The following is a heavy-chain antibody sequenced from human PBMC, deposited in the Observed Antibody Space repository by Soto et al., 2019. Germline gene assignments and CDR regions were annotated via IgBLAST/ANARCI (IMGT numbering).Heavy chain of an antibody. CDR3: ARSLGFSYYFDY. V-gene: IGHV3-53*01. J-gene: IGHJ4*02. Sequence: GGSLRLSCAASGFTVSSNYMSWVRQAPGKGLEWVSVIYSGGSTYYADSVKGRFTISRDNSKNTLYLQMNSLRAEDTAVYYCARSLGFSYYFDYWGQGTLVTVSS. CDR2: IYSGGST. CDR1: GFTVSSNY.